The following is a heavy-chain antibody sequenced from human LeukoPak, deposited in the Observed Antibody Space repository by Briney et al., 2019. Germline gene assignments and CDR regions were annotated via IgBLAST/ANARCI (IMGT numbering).Heavy chain of an antibody. Sequence: PGRSLRLSCAASGFTFRSYGMHWVRQAPGKGLEWVAVKSYDGSNKYYADSVKGRFTISRDNSKNTLYLQMNSLRAEDTAVYYCAKDEGDIVVVPAASSTLIAAAGTGYFDYWGQGTLVTVSS. CDR1: GFTFRSYG. CDR2: KSYDGSNK. V-gene: IGHV3-30*18. J-gene: IGHJ4*02. CDR3: AKDEGDIVVVPAASSTLIAAAGTGYFDY. D-gene: IGHD2-2*01.